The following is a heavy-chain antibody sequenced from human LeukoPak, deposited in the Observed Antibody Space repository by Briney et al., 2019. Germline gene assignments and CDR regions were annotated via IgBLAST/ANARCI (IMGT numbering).Heavy chain of an antibody. CDR3: VRYFTAVAPTLRLDY. J-gene: IGHJ4*02. D-gene: IGHD6-19*01. CDR1: GFTFSSYA. V-gene: IGHV3-7*03. CDR2: IKQDGRDK. Sequence: GGSLRLSCAASGFTFSSYAMSWVRQAPGKGLEWVATIKQDGRDKYYVDSVKGRFTISRDDAKNSLYLQMNSLRVEDTAVYHCVRYFTAVAPTLRLDYWGQGTLVTASS.